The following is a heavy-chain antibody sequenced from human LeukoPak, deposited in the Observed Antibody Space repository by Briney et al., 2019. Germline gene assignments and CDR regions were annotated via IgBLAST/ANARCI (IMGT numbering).Heavy chain of an antibody. Sequence: ASVKVSCKASGYTSTGYYMHWVRQAPGQGLEWMGRINPNSGGTNYAQKFQGRVTMTRDTSISTAYMELSRLRSDDTAVYYCARGAVDYYYYYGMDVWGQGTTVTVSS. J-gene: IGHJ6*02. D-gene: IGHD1-26*01. CDR1: GYTSTGYY. CDR2: INPNSGGT. V-gene: IGHV1-2*06. CDR3: ARGAVDYYYYYGMDV.